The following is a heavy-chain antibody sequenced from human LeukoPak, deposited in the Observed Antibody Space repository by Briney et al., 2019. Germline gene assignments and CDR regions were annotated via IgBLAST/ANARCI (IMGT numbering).Heavy chain of an antibody. J-gene: IGHJ5*02. D-gene: IGHD3-10*01. CDR2: ISYDGSNK. CDR3: AKDGVLKSGRWRTNWFDP. V-gene: IGHV3-30*18. Sequence: GGSLRLSCAASGFTLSSYGMHWVRQAPGKGLEWVAVISYDGSNKYYADSVKGRFTISRDNSKNTLYLQMNSLRAEDTAVYYCAKDGVLKSGRWRTNWFDPWGQGTLVTVSS. CDR1: GFTLSSYG.